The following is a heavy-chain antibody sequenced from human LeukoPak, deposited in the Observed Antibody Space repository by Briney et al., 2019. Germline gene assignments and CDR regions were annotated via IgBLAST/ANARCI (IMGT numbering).Heavy chain of an antibody. CDR1: GESFSGYY. Sequence: PSETLSLTCAVYGESFSGYYWSWVRQPPGKGPEWIGEINHRGSTNYNSSLKSRVTISVDASKSQFSLKLISVTAADTAVYYCAKVYSSSSRDAFDVWGQGTMVIVSS. D-gene: IGHD6-6*01. CDR3: AKVYSSSSRDAFDV. CDR2: INHRGST. V-gene: IGHV4-34*01. J-gene: IGHJ3*01.